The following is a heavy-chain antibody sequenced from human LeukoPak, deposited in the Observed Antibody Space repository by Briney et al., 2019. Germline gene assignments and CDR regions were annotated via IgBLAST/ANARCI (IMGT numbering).Heavy chain of an antibody. CDR3: ARNSNNAFDI. D-gene: IGHD6-13*01. V-gene: IGHV4-31*03. J-gene: IGHJ3*02. CDR2: IYYSGTT. Sequence: PSETLSLTCTVSGDSISSRTYYWSWIRQHPGKGLEWIGYIYYSGTTYYNPSLKSRLAISVDTSENQFSLKLSSVTAADTAVYYCARNSNNAFDIWGQGTMVTVSS. CDR1: GDSISSRTYY.